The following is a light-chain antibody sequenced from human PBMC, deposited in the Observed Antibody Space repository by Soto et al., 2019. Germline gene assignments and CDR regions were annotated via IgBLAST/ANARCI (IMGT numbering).Light chain of an antibody. J-gene: IGKJ3*01. CDR3: QKYSSVPV. Sequence: IQMTQSPPSLSASVGDRVTITCRASQDIRNFVAWYQQKPGKAPKLLIYAASTLQSGVPSRFSGSGSGTDCTLTINSLQHEDVATYSCQKYSSVPVFGAGTKVEIK. CDR1: QDIRNF. V-gene: IGKV1-27*01. CDR2: AAS.